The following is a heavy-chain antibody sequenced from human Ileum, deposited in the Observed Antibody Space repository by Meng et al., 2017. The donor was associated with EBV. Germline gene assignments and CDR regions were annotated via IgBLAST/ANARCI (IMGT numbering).Heavy chain of an antibody. CDR3: ARDLVYPQKLFDS. Sequence: QLRLWVEGSGLGRPSVTLALSCTLPGASCSNSDYYGDWIRQSRGKGREWIASIYRSGSTYYDPSRKSRVTITLYTSKNQFSLKLSSVTAADTAVYYCARDLVYPQKLFDSWGQGTLVTVSS. V-gene: IGHV4-39*07. CDR1: GASCSNSDYY. CDR2: IYRSGST. J-gene: IGHJ4*02.